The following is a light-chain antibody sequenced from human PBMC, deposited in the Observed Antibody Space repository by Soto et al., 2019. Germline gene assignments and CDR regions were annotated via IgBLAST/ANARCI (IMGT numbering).Light chain of an antibody. CDR2: EVS. J-gene: IGLJ3*02. CDR3: TSYTSSNTWV. CDR1: SSDVGAYNY. V-gene: IGLV2-14*01. Sequence: QSALTQPASVCGSLGQSITISCTGTSSDVGAYNYVSWYQQHPGKAPKFMIYEVSNRPSGVSNRFSGSKSGNTASLTISGLQAEDEADYYCTSYTSSNTWVFGGGTKLTVL.